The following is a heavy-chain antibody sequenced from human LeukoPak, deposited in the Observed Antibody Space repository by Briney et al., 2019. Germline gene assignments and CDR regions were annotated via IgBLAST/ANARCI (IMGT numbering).Heavy chain of an antibody. Sequence: GRSLRLPGTALGITFAAYAMSWFGKAPGKGLDGGGFIRSKAYGGTTEYASSVKATFTISSAYSKSISYLQMRSLQTEDTAVYYCARVLRYCSGGNCYSGGPGYMDAWGKGTTVTISS. CDR1: GITFAAYA. V-gene: IGHV3-49*03. J-gene: IGHJ6*03. CDR3: ARVLRYCSGGNCYSGGPGYMDA. D-gene: IGHD2-15*01. CDR2: IRSKAYGGTT.